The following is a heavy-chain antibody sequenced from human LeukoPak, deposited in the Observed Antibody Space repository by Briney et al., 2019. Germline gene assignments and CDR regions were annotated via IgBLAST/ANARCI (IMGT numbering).Heavy chain of an antibody. J-gene: IGHJ3*02. Sequence: GGSLRLSCAASGFTFSSYEMNWVRQAPGKGLEWVSYISSSGSTIYYADSVKGRFTISRDNAKNSLYLQMNSLRAEDTAVYYCARDPVAGTESDAFDIWGQGTMVTVSS. CDR3: ARDPVAGTESDAFDI. CDR2: ISSSGSTI. V-gene: IGHV3-48*03. CDR1: GFTFSSYE. D-gene: IGHD6-19*01.